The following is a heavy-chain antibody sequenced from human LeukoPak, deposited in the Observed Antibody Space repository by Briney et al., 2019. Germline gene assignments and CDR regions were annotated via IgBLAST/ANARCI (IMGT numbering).Heavy chain of an antibody. CDR1: GGSFSGYY. Sequence: SETLSLTCAVYGGSFSGYYWSWIRQPPGKGLEWIGYIYYSGSTNYNPSLKSRVTISVDTSKNQFSLKLSSVTAADTAVYYCARTRGEKYSSSWYVGYFDYWGQGTLVTVSS. CDR2: IYYSGST. CDR3: ARTRGEKYSSSWYVGYFDY. J-gene: IGHJ4*02. V-gene: IGHV4-59*01. D-gene: IGHD6-13*01.